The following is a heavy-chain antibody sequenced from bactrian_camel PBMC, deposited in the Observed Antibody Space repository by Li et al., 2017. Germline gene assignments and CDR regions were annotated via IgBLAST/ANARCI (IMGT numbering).Heavy chain of an antibody. CDR2: IDADGTT. J-gene: IGHJ4*01. Sequence: QVQLVESGGGSVQAGGSLRLSCTATGDGTDSRNMGWSRQSPGKMRLGVAAIDADGTTSYADPVKGRFAISRDNARNTLYLQLNSLKTEDTAMYYCAKGGSPYDPRGQGTQVTVS. CDR3: AKGGSPYDP. V-gene: IGHV3S53*01. CDR1: GDGTDSRN.